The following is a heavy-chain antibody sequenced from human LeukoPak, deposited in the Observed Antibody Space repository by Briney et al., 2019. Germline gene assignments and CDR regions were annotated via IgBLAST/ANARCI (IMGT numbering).Heavy chain of an antibody. D-gene: IGHD6-25*01. CDR1: GYTFTGYY. CDR2: INPNSGGT. Sequence: ASVKVSCKASGYTFTGYYMHWVRQAPGQGLEWMGWINPNSGGTNYAQKFQGRVTMTGDTSISTAYMELSRLRSDDTAVYYCASEAAPQYYYYYYGMDVWGQGTTVTVSS. V-gene: IGHV1-2*02. J-gene: IGHJ6*02. CDR3: ASEAAPQYYYYYYGMDV.